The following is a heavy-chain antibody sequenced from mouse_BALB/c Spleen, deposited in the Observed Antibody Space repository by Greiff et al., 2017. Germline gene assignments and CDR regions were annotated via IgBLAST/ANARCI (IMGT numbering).Heavy chain of an antibody. D-gene: IGHD2-4*01. J-gene: IGHJ3*01. CDR1: GYSITSGYY. Sequence: DVKLQESGPGLVKPSQSLSLTCSVTGYSITSGYYWNWIRQFPGNKLEWMGYISYDGSNNYNPSLKNRISITRDTSKNQFFLKLNSVTTEDTATYYCAVYDYGFAYWGQGTLVTVSA. CDR3: AVYDYGFAY. CDR2: ISYDGSN. V-gene: IGHV3-6*02.